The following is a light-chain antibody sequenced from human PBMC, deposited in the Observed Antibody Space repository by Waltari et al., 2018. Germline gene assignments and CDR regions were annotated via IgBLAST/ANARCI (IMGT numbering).Light chain of an antibody. J-gene: IGKJ2*01. V-gene: IGKV3-15*01. CDR2: GAS. Sequence: EVLLTQSPATLSVSPGERATLSCRASQRIHRNLAWYQQKPGQAPRLLIYGASNRATGIPARFSGSGSGTEFTLTIDSLQSEDFAVYYCQQYNNWPPYTFGQGTKLEIK. CDR3: QQYNNWPPYT. CDR1: QRIHRN.